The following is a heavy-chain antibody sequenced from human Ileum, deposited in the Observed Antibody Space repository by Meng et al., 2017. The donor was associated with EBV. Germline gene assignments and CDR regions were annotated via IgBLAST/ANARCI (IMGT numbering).Heavy chain of an antibody. CDR2: INATNVNR. Sequence: QCQVEKAGAEVKKPGASVKVTCKASGSIIKSYTMHWVRQAPGQRLEWLGWINATNVNRKYSQKFQGRVTINTDTSESTVYMELRSLTSEDTALYYCARDPEGGSYSLNFWGQGTMVTVSS. V-gene: IGHV1-3*01. CDR1: GSIIKSYT. J-gene: IGHJ4*02. D-gene: IGHD3-10*01. CDR3: ARDPEGGSYSLNF.